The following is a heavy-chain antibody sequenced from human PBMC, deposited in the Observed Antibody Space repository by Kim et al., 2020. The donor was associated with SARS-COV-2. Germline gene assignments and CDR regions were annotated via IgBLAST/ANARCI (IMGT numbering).Heavy chain of an antibody. CDR2: ISGSGGST. V-gene: IGHV3-23*01. J-gene: IGHJ4*02. CDR3: AKWDKLRRFGYCSGGSCYLFDD. Sequence: GGSLRLSCAASGFTFSSYAMSWVRQAPGKGLEWVSAISGSGGSTYYADSVKGRFTISRDNSKNTLYLQMNSLRAEDTAVYYCAKWDKLRRFGYCSGGSCYLFDDWGQGTLVTVSS. D-gene: IGHD2-15*01. CDR1: GFTFSSYA.